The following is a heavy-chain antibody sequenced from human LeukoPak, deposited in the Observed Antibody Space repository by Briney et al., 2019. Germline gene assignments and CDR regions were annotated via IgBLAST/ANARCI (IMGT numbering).Heavy chain of an antibody. D-gene: IGHD5-12*01. CDR2: IYYSGSS. J-gene: IGHJ4*02. Sequence: PSEAVSLTCTVSGGSIISSNYYWGWIRQPPGKGLEWIGSIYYSGSSYYNPSLKSRVTISVDTSQHQFSLKLSSVTAGDTAVYYCARRRIVATIDYWGQGTLVTVSS. CDR3: ARRRIVATIDY. V-gene: IGHV4-39*01. CDR1: GGSIISSNYY.